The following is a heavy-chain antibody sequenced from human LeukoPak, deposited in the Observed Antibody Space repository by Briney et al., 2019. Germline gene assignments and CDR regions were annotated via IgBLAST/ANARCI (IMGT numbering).Heavy chain of an antibody. CDR2: INHSGST. D-gene: IGHD3-22*01. Sequence: SETLSLTCAVYGGSFSGYYWSWIRQPPGKGLEWVGEINHSGSTNYNPSLKSRVTISVDTSKNQFSLKLSSVTAADTAVYYCARGLNYYDSSGYYYWGQGTLVTVSS. J-gene: IGHJ4*02. V-gene: IGHV4-34*01. CDR1: GGSFSGYY. CDR3: ARGLNYYDSSGYYY.